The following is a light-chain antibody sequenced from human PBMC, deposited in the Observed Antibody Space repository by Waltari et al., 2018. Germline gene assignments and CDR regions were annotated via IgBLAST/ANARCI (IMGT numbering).Light chain of an antibody. CDR3: QQYNNWPQA. J-gene: IGKJ1*01. V-gene: IGKV3-15*01. Sequence: EIVMTQSPATLSVSPGERATLSCRASQSVSSNLAWYQQKPGQAPRHLIYGASTRATGNPARFSGSGSGTEFTLTISSLQSEDFAVYYCQQYNNWPQAFGQGTKVEIK. CDR2: GAS. CDR1: QSVSSN.